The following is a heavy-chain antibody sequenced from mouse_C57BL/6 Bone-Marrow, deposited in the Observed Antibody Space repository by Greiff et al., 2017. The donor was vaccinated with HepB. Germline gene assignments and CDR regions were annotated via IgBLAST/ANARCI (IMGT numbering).Heavy chain of an antibody. J-gene: IGHJ3*01. Sequence: LVESVAELVRPGASVKLSCTASGFNIKNTYMHWVKQRPEQGLEWIGRIDPANGNTKYAPKFQGKATITADTSSNTAYLQLSSLTSEDTAIYYCAIDYYGTPAWFAYWGQGTLVTVSA. D-gene: IGHD1-1*01. CDR2: IDPANGNT. CDR1: GFNIKNTY. CDR3: AIDYYGTPAWFAY. V-gene: IGHV14-3*01.